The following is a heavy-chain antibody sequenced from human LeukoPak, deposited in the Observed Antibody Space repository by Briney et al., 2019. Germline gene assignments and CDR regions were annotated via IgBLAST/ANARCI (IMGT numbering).Heavy chain of an antibody. D-gene: IGHD3-3*01. Sequence: GESLKISCKGSGYSFTSYWIGWVRQMPGKGLEWMGIIYPGDSDTRYSPSFQGQVTTSADKSISTAYLQWSSLKASDTAMYYCARSTYYDFWSGQLSDAFDIWGQGTMVTVSS. CDR1: GYSFTSYW. V-gene: IGHV5-51*01. J-gene: IGHJ3*02. CDR3: ARSTYYDFWSGQLSDAFDI. CDR2: IYPGDSDT.